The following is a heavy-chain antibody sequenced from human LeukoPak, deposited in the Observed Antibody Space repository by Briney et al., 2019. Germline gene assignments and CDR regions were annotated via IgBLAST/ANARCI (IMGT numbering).Heavy chain of an antibody. CDR1: GFTFSSYA. D-gene: IGHD4-17*01. CDR3: AKWSGDYVPFDY. J-gene: IGHJ4*02. V-gene: IGHV3-23*01. Sequence: PGGSLRLSCAASGFTFSSYAMSWVRQAPGRGLEWVSAISGSGGSTYYADSVKGRFTISRDNSKNTLYLQVNSLRAEDTAVYYCAKWSGDYVPFDYWGQGTLVTVSS. CDR2: ISGSGGST.